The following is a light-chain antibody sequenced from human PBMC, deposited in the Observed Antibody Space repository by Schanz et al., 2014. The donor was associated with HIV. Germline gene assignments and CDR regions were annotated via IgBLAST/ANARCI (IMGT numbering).Light chain of an antibody. CDR2: WAS. V-gene: IGKV4-1*01. CDR1: QTVLSRY. J-gene: IGKJ1*01. Sequence: DIVLTQSPDSLAVSLGERATIPCKSSQTVLSRYLAWYQHKAGQPPRLLLYWASTRESGVPDRFSGSGSGTDFTLTISSLQAEDVAVYYCQQYYSSPMAFGQGTMVELK. CDR3: QQYYSSPMA.